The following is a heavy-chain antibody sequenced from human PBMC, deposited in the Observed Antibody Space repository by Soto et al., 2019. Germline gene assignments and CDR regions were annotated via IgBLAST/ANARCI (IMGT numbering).Heavy chain of an antibody. Sequence: GGSLRLSCAASGFTFSSYAMSWVRQAPGKGLEWVSAISGSGGSTYYADSVKGRFTISRDNSKNTLYLQMNSLRAEDTAVYYCAMSPWMVRGVPFEYWGQGTLVTVSS. V-gene: IGHV3-23*01. D-gene: IGHD3-10*01. CDR3: AMSPWMVRGVPFEY. CDR2: ISGSGGST. CDR1: GFTFSSYA. J-gene: IGHJ4*02.